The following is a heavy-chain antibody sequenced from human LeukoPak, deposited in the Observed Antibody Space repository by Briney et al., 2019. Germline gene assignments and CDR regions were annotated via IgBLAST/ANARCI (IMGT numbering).Heavy chain of an antibody. CDR1: GYSFTNYW. V-gene: IGHV5-51*01. J-gene: IGHJ4*02. CDR3: TTTMLRGLIITQFDY. CDR2: VYPGDSDT. Sequence: GESLKISCKGSGYSFTNYWIGWVRQMPGKGLEWMGIVYPGDSDTRYSPSFQGQVTISADKSNNTAYLQWSSLKASDTAMYYCTTTMLRGLIITQFDYWGQGTLVTVSS. D-gene: IGHD3-10*01.